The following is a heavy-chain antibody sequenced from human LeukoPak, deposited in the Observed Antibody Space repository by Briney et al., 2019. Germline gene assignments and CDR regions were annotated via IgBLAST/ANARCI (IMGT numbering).Heavy chain of an antibody. J-gene: IGHJ4*02. CDR2: IKQDGSEK. CDR1: GFTFSSYW. Sequence: PGGSLRLSCAASGFTFSSYWMSWVRQAPGKGLEWVANIKQDGSEKYYVDSVKGRFTIFRDNAKNSLYLQMNSLRAEDTAVYYCARVRYGDSFRFDYWGQGTLVTVSS. V-gene: IGHV3-7*01. D-gene: IGHD4-17*01. CDR3: ARVRYGDSFRFDY.